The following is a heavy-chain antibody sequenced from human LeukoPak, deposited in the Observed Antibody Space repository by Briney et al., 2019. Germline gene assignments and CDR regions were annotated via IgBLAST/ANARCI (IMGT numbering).Heavy chain of an antibody. Sequence: GASVKVSCKASGYSFTGYYMHWVRQAPGQGLEWMGWINPNSGDTNFAQNFQGRVTMTRDTSISTVYMELSSLRSEDTAVYYCARTTPWYYYGSGNYRRFDPWGQGTLVTVSS. CDR2: INPNSGDT. D-gene: IGHD3-10*01. CDR3: ARTTPWYYYGSGNYRRFDP. CDR1: GYSFTGYY. J-gene: IGHJ5*02. V-gene: IGHV1-2*02.